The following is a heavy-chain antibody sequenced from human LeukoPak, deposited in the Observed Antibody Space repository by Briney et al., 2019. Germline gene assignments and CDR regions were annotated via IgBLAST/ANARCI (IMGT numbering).Heavy chain of an antibody. Sequence: ASVKVSCKASGYTFTGYYMHWVRQAPGQGLEWMGWINPNSGGTNYAQKFQGRVTMTRDTSISTAYTELSRLRSDDTAVYYCARDHDYGDTNWFDPWGQGTLVTVSS. V-gene: IGHV1-2*02. D-gene: IGHD4-17*01. CDR1: GYTFTGYY. CDR2: INPNSGGT. J-gene: IGHJ5*02. CDR3: ARDHDYGDTNWFDP.